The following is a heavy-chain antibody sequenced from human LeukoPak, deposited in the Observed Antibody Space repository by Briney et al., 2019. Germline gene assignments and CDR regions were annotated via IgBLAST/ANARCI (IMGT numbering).Heavy chain of an antibody. D-gene: IGHD3-3*01. Sequence: ASVKVSCKAAGYTFTSYYMHWVRQAPGQGLEWMGIINPSGGSTSYAQKFQGRVTMTRDTSTSTVYMELSSLRSEDTAVYYCARSGVVITDNYYMDVWAKGPRSPSP. CDR1: GYTFTSYY. CDR3: ARSGVVITDNYYMDV. CDR2: INPSGGST. J-gene: IGHJ6*03. V-gene: IGHV1-46*01.